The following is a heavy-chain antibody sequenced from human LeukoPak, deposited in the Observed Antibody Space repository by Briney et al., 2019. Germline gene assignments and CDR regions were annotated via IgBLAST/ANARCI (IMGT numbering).Heavy chain of an antibody. CDR2: MYYSGST. D-gene: IGHD4-17*01. CDR1: GGXISYYY. V-gene: IGHV4-59*08. CDR3: ARQGNGDLYYFDY. J-gene: IGHJ4*01. Sequence: SETLSLTCTVSGGXISYYYWSWIRQPPGEGLEWIGPMYYSGSTKYNPSLKSQITISVDTSKSQFSLKLSSVTAADTAMYYCARQGNGDLYYFDYWGQGTLVTVSS.